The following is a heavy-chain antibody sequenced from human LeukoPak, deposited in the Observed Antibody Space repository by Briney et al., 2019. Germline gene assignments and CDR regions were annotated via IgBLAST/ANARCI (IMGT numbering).Heavy chain of an antibody. CDR2: IYHSGST. D-gene: IGHD3-22*01. CDR3: AGGLYYYDSSGYVSDAFDI. CDR1: GGTISSSNW. J-gene: IGHJ3*02. Sequence: SETLSLTCAVSGGTISSSNWWSWVRQPPGKGLEWIGEIYHSGSTNYNPSLKSQVTISVDKSKNQFSLKLSSVTAADTAVYYCAGGLYYYDSSGYVSDAFDIWGQGTMFTVSS. V-gene: IGHV4-4*02.